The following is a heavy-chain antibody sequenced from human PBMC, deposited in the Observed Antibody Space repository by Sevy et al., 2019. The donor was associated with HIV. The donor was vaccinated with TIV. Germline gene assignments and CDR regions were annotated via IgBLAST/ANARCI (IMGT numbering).Heavy chain of an antibody. Sequence: ASVKVSCKASGYIFSDYQMHWVRQAPGQGLEWVGWINRKTSGTHFAQRFQGRVTLTRDASISTASMELSSLRSDDTALYYCARVRPSGSGAYHYWGQGTLVTVSS. CDR2: INRKTSGT. V-gene: IGHV1-2*02. CDR3: ARVRPSGSGAYHY. J-gene: IGHJ4*02. CDR1: GYIFSDYQ. D-gene: IGHD6-25*01.